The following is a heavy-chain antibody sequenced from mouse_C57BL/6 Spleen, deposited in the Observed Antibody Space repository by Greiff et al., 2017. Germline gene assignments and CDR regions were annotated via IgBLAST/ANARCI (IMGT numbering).Heavy chain of an antibody. V-gene: IGHV8-8*01. CDR2: IWWDDDK. CDR3: ARPYGNYLAWFAY. Sequence: LQESGPGILQPSQTLSLTCSFSGFSLSTSGMGVGWIRQPSGKGLEWLAHIWWDDDKYYNPALKSRLTISKDTSKNQVFLKIANVDTADTATYYCARPYGNYLAWFAYWGQGTLVTVSA. D-gene: IGHD2-1*01. CDR1: GFSLSTSGMG. J-gene: IGHJ3*01.